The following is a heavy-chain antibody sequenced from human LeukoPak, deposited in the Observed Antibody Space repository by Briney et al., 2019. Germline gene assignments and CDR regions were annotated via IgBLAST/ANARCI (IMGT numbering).Heavy chain of an antibody. Sequence: PGGSLRLSCAASGFTFSSYAMSWVRQAPGKGLEWVSAISGSGGSTYYADSVKGRLTISRDNSKNTLYLQMNSLRAEDTAVYYCAKDPASIVATYFDYWGQGTLVTVSS. D-gene: IGHD5-12*01. CDR2: ISGSGGST. V-gene: IGHV3-23*01. CDR3: AKDPASIVATYFDY. CDR1: GFTFSSYA. J-gene: IGHJ4*02.